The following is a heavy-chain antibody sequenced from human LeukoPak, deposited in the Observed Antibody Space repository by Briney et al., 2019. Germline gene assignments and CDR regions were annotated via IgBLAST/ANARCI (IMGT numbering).Heavy chain of an antibody. CDR1: GFTVNTNY. V-gene: IGHV3-66*01. CDR3: ARVGDFWSGYYSGRSFDV. Sequence: GGSLRLSCAVSGFTVNTNYMTWVRQAPGKGLEWVSLIYSGGTTYYADSVKGRFTISRDNSMNTLYLQMNGLRAEDTAVYYCARVGDFWSGYYSGRSFDVWGQGTMVTVSS. J-gene: IGHJ3*01. D-gene: IGHD3-3*01. CDR2: IYSGGTT.